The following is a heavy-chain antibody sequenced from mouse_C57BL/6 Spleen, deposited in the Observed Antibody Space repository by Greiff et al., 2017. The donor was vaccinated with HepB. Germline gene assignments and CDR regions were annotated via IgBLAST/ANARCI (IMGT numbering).Heavy chain of an antibody. V-gene: IGHV1-7*01. J-gene: IGHJ2*01. CDR1: GYTFTSYW. CDR3: ASGYGSLDY. Sequence: QVQLKQSGAELAKPGASVKLSCKASGYTFTSYWMHWVKQRPGQGLEWIGYINPSSGYTKYTQKFKDKATLTAAKSSSTAYMQLSSLTYEDSAVYYCASGYGSLDYWGQGTTLTVSS. CDR2: INPSSGYT. D-gene: IGHD1-1*01.